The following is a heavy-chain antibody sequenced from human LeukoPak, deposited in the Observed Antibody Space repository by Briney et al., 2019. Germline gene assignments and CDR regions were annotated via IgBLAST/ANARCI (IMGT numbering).Heavy chain of an antibody. CDR1: GGSISSSSYY. J-gene: IGHJ4*02. D-gene: IGHD3-22*01. CDR2: IYYSGST. CDR3: ARDSYYYDSSGYQFDY. Sequence: PSETLSLTCTVSGGSISSSSYYWGWIRQPPGKGLEWIGSIYYSGSTYYNPSLKSRVTISVDRSKNQFSLKLSSVTAADTAVYYCARDSYYYDSSGYQFDYWGQGTLVTVSS. V-gene: IGHV4-39*02.